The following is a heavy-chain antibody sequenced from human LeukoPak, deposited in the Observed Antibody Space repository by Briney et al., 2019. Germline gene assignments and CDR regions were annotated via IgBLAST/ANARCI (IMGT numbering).Heavy chain of an antibody. V-gene: IGHV3-21*01. Sequence: GGSLRLSCVPSKFTFSLYWMSWVRQAPGKGLEWVSSISSSSSYIYYADSVKGRFTISRDNAKNSLYLQMNSLRAEDTAVYYCAELGITMIGGVWGKGTTVTISS. D-gene: IGHD3-10*02. CDR1: KFTFSLYW. CDR3: AELGITMIGGV. CDR2: ISSSSSYI. J-gene: IGHJ6*04.